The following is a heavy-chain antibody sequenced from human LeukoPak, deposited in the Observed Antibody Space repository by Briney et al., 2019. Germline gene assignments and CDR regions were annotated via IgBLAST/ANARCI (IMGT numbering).Heavy chain of an antibody. Sequence: SETLSLTCAVSGGSISRSNWWSWVRQPPGKGLEWIGEIYHSGSTNYNPSLKSRVTISVDKSKNQFSLKLGSVTAADTAVYYCARVGVVFGVVILFDYWGQGTLVTVSS. CDR1: GGSISRSNW. D-gene: IGHD3-3*01. J-gene: IGHJ4*02. CDR3: ARVGVVFGVVILFDY. V-gene: IGHV4-4*02. CDR2: IYHSGST.